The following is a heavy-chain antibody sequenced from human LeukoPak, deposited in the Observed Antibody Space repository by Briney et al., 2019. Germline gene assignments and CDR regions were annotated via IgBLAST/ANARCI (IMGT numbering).Heavy chain of an antibody. CDR3: STNAVVVAATGVLDI. D-gene: IGHD2-15*01. J-gene: IGHJ3*02. V-gene: IGHV3-53*05. CDR2: IYSGGST. CDR1: VTVRSNY. Sequence: GGSLGLSCAASVTVRSNYMTWVRQAPGKGLEWVSVIYSGGSTYYADSVKGRFTISRDNSQNTLYLQMNGLRAEDTGVYYCSTNAVVVAATGVLDIWGQGTMVTVSS.